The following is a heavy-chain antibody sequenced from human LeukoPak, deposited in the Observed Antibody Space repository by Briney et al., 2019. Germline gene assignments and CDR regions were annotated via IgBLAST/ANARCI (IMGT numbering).Heavy chain of an antibody. CDR2: ISGSGGST. Sequence: GGSLRLSCAASEFTFSSYAMSWVRQAPGKGLEWVSAISGSGGSTYYADSVKGRFTISRDNSKNTLYLQMNSLRAEDTAVYSCAKDHSGSYAYWGQGTLVTVSS. CDR3: AKDHSGSYAY. CDR1: EFTFSSYA. D-gene: IGHD1-26*01. V-gene: IGHV3-23*01. J-gene: IGHJ4*02.